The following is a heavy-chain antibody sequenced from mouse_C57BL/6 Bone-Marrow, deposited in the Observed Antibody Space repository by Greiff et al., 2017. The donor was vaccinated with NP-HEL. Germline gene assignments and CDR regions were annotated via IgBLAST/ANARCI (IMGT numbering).Heavy chain of an antibody. Sequence: QVQLQQPGAELVKPGASVKLSCKASGYTFTSYWMHWVKQRPGRGLEWIGRLGPNSGGTKYNEKFKSKATLTVDKPSSTAYMQLSSLTTEDTAVYNCTRGQLRLRVFYAMDDWGQGTSVTVSS. CDR1: GYTFTSYW. CDR2: LGPNSGGT. J-gene: IGHJ4*01. D-gene: IGHD3-2*02. V-gene: IGHV1-72*01. CDR3: TRGQLRLRVFYAMDD.